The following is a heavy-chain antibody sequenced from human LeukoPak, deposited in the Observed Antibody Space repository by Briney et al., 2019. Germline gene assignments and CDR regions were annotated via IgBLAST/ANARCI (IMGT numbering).Heavy chain of an antibody. CDR3: VRDMDV. Sequence: GGSLRLSRAAPGFTFPSYWMTWVRQAPGKGLEWVANIDQDGSVKHYLDSVKGRFIISRDNAENSVYLQMNSLRAEDTAVYYCVRDMDVWGQGTTVTVSS. CDR1: GFTFPSYW. V-gene: IGHV3-7*04. CDR2: IDQDGSVK. J-gene: IGHJ6*02.